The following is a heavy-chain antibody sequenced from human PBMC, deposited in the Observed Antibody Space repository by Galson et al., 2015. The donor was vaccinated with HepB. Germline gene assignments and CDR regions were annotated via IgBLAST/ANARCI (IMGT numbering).Heavy chain of an antibody. Sequence: SLRLSCAASGFTFSSYWMHWVRQGPGKGLVWVSRINSDESSTTYADSVKGRFTISRDNAKNTVYLQMNSLRAEDTAVYYCARGRESGWQYTLDYWGQGTLVSVSS. D-gene: IGHD6-19*01. J-gene: IGHJ4*02. CDR1: GFTFSSYW. CDR2: INSDESST. CDR3: ARGRESGWQYTLDY. V-gene: IGHV3-74*03.